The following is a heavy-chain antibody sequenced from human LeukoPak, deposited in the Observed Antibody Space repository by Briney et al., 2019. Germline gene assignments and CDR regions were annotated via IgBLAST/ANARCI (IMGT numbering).Heavy chain of an antibody. J-gene: IGHJ4*02. Sequence: SETLSLTCSVSGVSISSSNSYWGWVRQPPGTGLEWVGSIYYTGNTYYNASVKSQVSISIDTSKNQFSLRVTSVTAADTAVYFCARQTGSGLFLLPGGQGTLVTVSS. D-gene: IGHD3/OR15-3a*01. CDR1: GVSISSSNSY. CDR2: IYYTGNT. V-gene: IGHV4-39*01. CDR3: ARQTGSGLFLLP.